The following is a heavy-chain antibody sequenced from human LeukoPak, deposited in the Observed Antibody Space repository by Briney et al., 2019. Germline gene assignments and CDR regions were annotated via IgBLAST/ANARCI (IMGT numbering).Heavy chain of an antibody. CDR3: ARQPLVRDCGGDCEFDY. CDR2: IYPGDSNT. Sequence: GESLKISCKGSGYSFSNYWIGWVRQMPGKGPDWMGIIYPGDSNTRYSPSFQGQVTISADKSISTAYLQWTSLKASDTAIYYCARQPLVRDCGGDCEFDYWGQGTRVSVSS. CDR1: GYSFSNYW. V-gene: IGHV5-51*01. J-gene: IGHJ4*02. D-gene: IGHD2-21*02.